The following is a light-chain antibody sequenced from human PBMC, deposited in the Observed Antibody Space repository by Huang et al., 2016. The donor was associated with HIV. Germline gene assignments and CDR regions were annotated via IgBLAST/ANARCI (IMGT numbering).Light chain of an antibody. J-gene: IGKJ3*01. CDR2: GAS. CDR3: QQYGTSRRFT. CDR1: QSVSSD. Sequence: EIVLTQSPATLSLSPGERATLSCRASQSVSSDLDWYQQKPGQAPRLLIYGASYRATGIPDRFSGSGSGTDFTLTISRLEPEDLAVYYCQQYGTSRRFTFGPGTRVDIK. V-gene: IGKV3-20*01.